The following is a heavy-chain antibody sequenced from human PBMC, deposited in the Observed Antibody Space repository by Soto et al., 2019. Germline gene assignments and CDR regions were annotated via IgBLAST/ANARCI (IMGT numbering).Heavy chain of an antibody. CDR2: ISYHGRDE. J-gene: IGHJ4*02. CDR1: GFSLSHYG. V-gene: IGHV3-30*18. Sequence: QVQLVESGGGVVQPGRSLRLSCAASGFSLSHYGMHWVRQAPGKGLEWVAVISYHGRDEYYADSVQGRFTISSDTSKNTLYLQMNTLRPEDTAVYYCVKDHLMNTVTTGGYWGQGTLVTVSS. D-gene: IGHD4-17*01. CDR3: VKDHLMNTVTTGGY.